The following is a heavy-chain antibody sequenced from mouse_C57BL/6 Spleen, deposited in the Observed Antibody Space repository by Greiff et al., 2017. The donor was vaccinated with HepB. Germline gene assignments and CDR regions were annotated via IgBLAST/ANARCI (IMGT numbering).Heavy chain of an antibody. Sequence: QVQLQQPGAELVMPGASVKLSCKASGYTFTSYWMHWVKQRPGQGLEWIGEIDPSDSYTNYNQKFKGKSTLTVDKSSSTAYMQLSSLTSEDSAVYYCAIHYGSDRSGGFAYWGQGTLVTVSA. CDR1: GYTFTSYW. CDR2: IDPSDSYT. V-gene: IGHV1-69*01. J-gene: IGHJ3*01. D-gene: IGHD2-2*01. CDR3: AIHYGSDRSGGFAY.